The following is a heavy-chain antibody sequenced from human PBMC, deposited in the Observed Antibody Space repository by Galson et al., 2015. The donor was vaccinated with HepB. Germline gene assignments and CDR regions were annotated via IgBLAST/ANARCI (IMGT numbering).Heavy chain of an antibody. CDR3: ARDHSGYEYQKYYYYGMDV. V-gene: IGHV1-69*04. J-gene: IGHJ6*02. CDR2: IIPILGIA. D-gene: IGHD5-12*01. Sequence: SVKVSCKASGGTFSSYTISWVRQAPGQGLEWMGRIIPILGIANYAQKFQGRVTITADKSTSTAYMELSSLRSEDTAVYYCARDHSGYEYQKYYYYGMDVWGQGTTVTVSS. CDR1: GGTFSSYT.